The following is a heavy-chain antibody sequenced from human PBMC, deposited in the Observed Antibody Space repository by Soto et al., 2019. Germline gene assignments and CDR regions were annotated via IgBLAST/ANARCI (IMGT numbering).Heavy chain of an antibody. CDR3: ARVKADDYGDYGANYYYGMDV. V-gene: IGHV4-59*01. CDR1: GGSISSYY. CDR2: IYYSGST. J-gene: IGHJ6*02. Sequence: SETLSLTCTVSGGSISSYYWSWIRQPPGKGLECIGYIYYSGSTNYNPSLKSRVTISVDTSKNQFSLKLSSVTAADTAVYYCARVKADDYGDYGANYYYGMDVWGQGTTVTVSS. D-gene: IGHD4-17*01.